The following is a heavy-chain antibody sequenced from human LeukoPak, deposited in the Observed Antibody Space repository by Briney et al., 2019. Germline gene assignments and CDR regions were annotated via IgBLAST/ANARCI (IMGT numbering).Heavy chain of an antibody. CDR3: ARGADTLMVTAQNY. Sequence: GGSLRLSCAASGFTFSSYAMHGVRQAPGKGLEWVAVISYDGSNKYYADSVKGRITISRDNSKNTLYLQMSSLRAEDTAVYYCARGADTLMVTAQNYWGQGTLVTVSS. CDR2: ISYDGSNK. J-gene: IGHJ4*02. D-gene: IGHD5-18*01. V-gene: IGHV3-30-3*01. CDR1: GFTFSSYA.